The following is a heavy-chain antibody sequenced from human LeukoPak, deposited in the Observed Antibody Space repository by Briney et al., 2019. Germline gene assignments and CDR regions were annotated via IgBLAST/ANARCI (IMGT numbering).Heavy chain of an antibody. CDR2: IGPTGTDR. CDR3: ATETIGRHYDY. V-gene: IGHV3-21*01. J-gene: IGHJ4*02. Sequence: PGESLRLSCAASGFTFSSCGSNWVRQAPGKGLEWVSSIGPTGTDRYYADSVRGRFTISRDNAKNSMYLQMDSLRDEDTAVYYCATETIGRHYDYWGQGTLLTVSS. CDR1: GFTFSSCG. D-gene: IGHD1-14*01.